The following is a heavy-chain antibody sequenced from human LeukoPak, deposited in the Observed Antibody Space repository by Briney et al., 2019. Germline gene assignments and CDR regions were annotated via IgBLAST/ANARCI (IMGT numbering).Heavy chain of an antibody. J-gene: IGHJ3*02. V-gene: IGHV4-31*03. CDR2: IYYTGGT. Sequence: SQTLSLTCTVSGDSITSGSYYWAWIRQHPEKGLEWIGYIYYTGGTHYNPSLKSRLTISVDTFENQFSLKMRSVTAADTAIYYCARAPGAFDIWGQGAMVTVSS. CDR3: ARAPGAFDI. CDR1: GDSITSGSYY.